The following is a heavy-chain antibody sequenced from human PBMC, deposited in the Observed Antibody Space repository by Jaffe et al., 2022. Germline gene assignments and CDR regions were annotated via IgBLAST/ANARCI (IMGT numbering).Heavy chain of an antibody. J-gene: IGHJ4*02. V-gene: IGHV3-30*18. Sequence: QVQLVESGGGVVQPGRSLRLSCAASGFTFSSYGMHWVRQAPGKGLEWVAVISYDGSNKYYADSVKGRFTISRDNSKNTLYLQMNSLRAEDTAVYYCAKDHNYYGRLPPGYWGQGTLVTVSS. CDR3: AKDHNYYGRLPPGY. CDR1: GFTFSSYG. CDR2: ISYDGSNK. D-gene: IGHD3-10*01.